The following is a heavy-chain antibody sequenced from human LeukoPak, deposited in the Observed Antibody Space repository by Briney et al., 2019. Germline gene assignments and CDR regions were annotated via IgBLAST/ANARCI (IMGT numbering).Heavy chain of an antibody. CDR1: AFTFSSYA. D-gene: IGHD6-19*01. V-gene: IGHV3-23*01. J-gene: IGHJ4*02. Sequence: GGSLRFSCAASAFTFSSYAMSWVRQAQGKGLEGVSAISGSGGSTYYADSVKGRFTISRDNSKNTLYLQMNSLRAEDTAVYYCAKEVIYSSFFDYWGQGTLVTVSS. CDR3: AKEVIYSSFFDY. CDR2: ISGSGGST.